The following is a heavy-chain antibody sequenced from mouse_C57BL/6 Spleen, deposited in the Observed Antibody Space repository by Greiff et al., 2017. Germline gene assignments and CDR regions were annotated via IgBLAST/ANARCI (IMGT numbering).Heavy chain of an antibody. Sequence: QVQLQQPGAELVKPGASVKMSCKASGYTFTSYWITWVKQRPGQGLEWIGDIYPGSGSTNYNEKFKSKATLTVDTSSSTAYMQLSSLTSEDSAVYYCARGRALIYSGTSYGGFADWGQGTLVTVSA. CDR2: IYPGSGST. CDR1: GYTFTSYW. D-gene: IGHD1-1*01. V-gene: IGHV1-55*01. CDR3: ARGRALIYSGTSYGGFAD. J-gene: IGHJ3*01.